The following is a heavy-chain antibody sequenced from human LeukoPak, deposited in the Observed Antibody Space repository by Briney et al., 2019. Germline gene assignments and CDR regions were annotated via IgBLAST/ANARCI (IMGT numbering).Heavy chain of an antibody. CDR3: ARERDSSGYYSVGY. D-gene: IGHD3-22*01. CDR2: ISAYNGNT. V-gene: IGHV1-18*01. Sequence: ASVKVSCKASGYTFTSYGISWVRQAPGQGLKWMGWISAYNGNTNYAQKLQGRVTMTTDTSTSTAYMELRSLRSDDTAVYYCARERDSSGYYSVGYWGQGTLVTVSS. CDR1: GYTFTSYG. J-gene: IGHJ4*02.